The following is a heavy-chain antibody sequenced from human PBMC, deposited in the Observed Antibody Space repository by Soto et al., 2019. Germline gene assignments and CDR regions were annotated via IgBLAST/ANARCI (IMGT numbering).Heavy chain of an antibody. CDR2: IYYSGST. Sequence: SETLSLTCTVSGGSISSYYWSWIRQPPGKGLEWIGYIYYSGSTNYNPSLKSRVTISVDTSKNQFSLKLSSLRSEDTAVYYCARVLLRYFDWLPGHQYYYYGMDVWGQGTTVTVSS. CDR3: ARVLLRYFDWLPGHQYYYYGMDV. D-gene: IGHD3-9*01. CDR1: GGSISSYY. J-gene: IGHJ6*02. V-gene: IGHV4-59*01.